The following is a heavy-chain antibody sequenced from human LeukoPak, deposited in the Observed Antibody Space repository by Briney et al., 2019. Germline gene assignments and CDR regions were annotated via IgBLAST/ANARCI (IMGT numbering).Heavy chain of an antibody. CDR1: GGSISSSSYY. Sequence: SETLSLTCTVSGGSISSSSYYWSWVRQPAGKGLEWIGRIYASGSTNYNPSLKSRVTISLDTSRNQFSLILTSVTAADTAVYYCARDGYYYGSSGYYYPEDWGQGTLVTVSS. CDR2: IYASGST. D-gene: IGHD3-22*01. J-gene: IGHJ4*02. CDR3: ARDGYYYGSSGYYYPED. V-gene: IGHV4-61*02.